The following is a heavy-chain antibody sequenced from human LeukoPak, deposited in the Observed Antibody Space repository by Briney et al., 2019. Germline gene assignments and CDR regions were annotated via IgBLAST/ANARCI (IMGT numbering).Heavy chain of an antibody. V-gene: IGHV4-30-4*07. CDR2: IYYSGST. J-gene: IGHJ4*02. D-gene: IGHD5-24*01. Sequence: SQTLSLTCAVSGGSISSGGYSWSWIRQPPGKGLEWIGYIYYSGSTNYNPSLKSRVTISVDTSKNQFSLKLSSVTAADTAVYYCARSVEMATLDYWGQGTLVTVSS. CDR3: ARSVEMATLDY. CDR1: GGSISSGGYS.